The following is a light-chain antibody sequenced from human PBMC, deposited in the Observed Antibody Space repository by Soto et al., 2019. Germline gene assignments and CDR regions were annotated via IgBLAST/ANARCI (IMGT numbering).Light chain of an antibody. CDR1: QTISSY. Sequence: EIVLPQSPATLSLSPGERATLSCRASQTISSYLACSQQKPGQAPRLLIYDASNRDTSIPARFSGSGSGTDFTLTISSLEPEDFAVYYCQQRSNSPRTFGQGTKLEIK. CDR2: DAS. CDR3: QQRSNSPRT. J-gene: IGKJ2*01. V-gene: IGKV3-11*01.